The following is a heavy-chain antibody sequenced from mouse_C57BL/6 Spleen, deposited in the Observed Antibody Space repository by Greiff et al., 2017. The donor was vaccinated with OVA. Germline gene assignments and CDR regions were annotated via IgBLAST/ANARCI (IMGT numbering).Heavy chain of an antibody. D-gene: IGHD2-2*01. Sequence: EVQLVESGGGLVQPGGSLKLSCAASGFTFSDYYMYWVRQTPEKRLEWVAYISNGGGSTYYPDTVKGRFTISRDNAKNTLYLQMSRLKSEDTAMYYCARPGYGYDNAMDYWGQGTSVTVSS. V-gene: IGHV5-12*01. CDR1: GFTFSDYY. CDR3: ARPGYGYDNAMDY. CDR2: ISNGGGST. J-gene: IGHJ4*01.